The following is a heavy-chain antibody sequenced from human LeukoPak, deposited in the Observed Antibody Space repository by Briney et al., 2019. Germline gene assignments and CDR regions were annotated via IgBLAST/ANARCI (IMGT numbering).Heavy chain of an antibody. CDR3: AKTIGVFSYGQYYFDY. V-gene: IGHV3-53*01. CDR1: GFTVSSNY. CDR2: IYSGGST. J-gene: IGHJ4*02. Sequence: GGSLRLSCAAPGFTVSSNYMSWVRQAPGKGLEWVSVIYSGGSTYYADSVKGRFTISRDNSKNTLYLQMNSLRAEDTAVYYCAKTIGVFSYGQYYFDYWGQGTLVTVSS. D-gene: IGHD3-16*01.